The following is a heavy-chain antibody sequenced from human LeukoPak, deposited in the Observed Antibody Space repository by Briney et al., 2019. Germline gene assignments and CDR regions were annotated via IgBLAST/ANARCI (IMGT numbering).Heavy chain of an antibody. V-gene: IGHV1-69*13. Sequence: SVKVSCKASGGTFSSYAISWVRQAPGQGLEWMGGVIPIFGTANYAQKFQGRVTITADESTSTAYMELSSLRFEDTAVYYCASGDLYYYDSSGIYYFDYWGQGTLVTVSS. CDR2: VIPIFGTA. CDR3: ASGDLYYYDSSGIYYFDY. D-gene: IGHD3-22*01. J-gene: IGHJ4*02. CDR1: GGTFSSYA.